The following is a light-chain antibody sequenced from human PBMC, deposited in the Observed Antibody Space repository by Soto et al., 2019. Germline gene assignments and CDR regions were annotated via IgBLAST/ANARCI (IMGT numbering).Light chain of an antibody. CDR1: SSNIGAGYD. J-gene: IGLJ2*01. CDR2: GNS. CDR3: QSYDSSLSGVL. Sequence: QSVLTQPPSVSGAPGQRVTISCTGSSSNIGAGYDVHWYQQLPGTAPKLLIYGNSNRPSGVPDRFSGSKSGTSASLAITGLQAEDEADYYCQSYDSSLSGVLFXGGTKLTVL. V-gene: IGLV1-40*01.